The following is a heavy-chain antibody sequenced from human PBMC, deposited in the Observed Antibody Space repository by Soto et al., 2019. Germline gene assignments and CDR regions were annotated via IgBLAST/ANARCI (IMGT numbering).Heavy chain of an antibody. Sequence: GGSLRLSCAASGFTFSSYAMSWVRQAPGKGLEWVSAISGSGGSTYYADSVKSRFTISRDNSRNTLYLQMDSLRAEDTAIYYCENDDVAGDRLWLVAKWCPGTLLT. D-gene: IGHD2-21*02. V-gene: IGHV3-23*01. CDR2: ISGSGGST. J-gene: IGHJ4*02. CDR3: ENDDVAGDRLWLVAK. CDR1: GFTFSSYA.